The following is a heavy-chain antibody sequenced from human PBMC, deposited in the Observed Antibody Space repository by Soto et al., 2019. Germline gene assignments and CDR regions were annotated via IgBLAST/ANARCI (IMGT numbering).Heavy chain of an antibody. J-gene: IGHJ6*02. Sequence: QVQLVQSGAEVKKPGASVKVSCKASGYTFTSYGISWVRQVPGQGLEWMGWISAYNGNTNYAQKLQGRVTMTTDTSTSTAYMELRSLRSDDTAVYYCASFSIAATDPYGMDVWGQGTTVTVSS. CDR1: GYTFTSYG. CDR2: ISAYNGNT. D-gene: IGHD6-13*01. CDR3: ASFSIAATDPYGMDV. V-gene: IGHV1-18*01.